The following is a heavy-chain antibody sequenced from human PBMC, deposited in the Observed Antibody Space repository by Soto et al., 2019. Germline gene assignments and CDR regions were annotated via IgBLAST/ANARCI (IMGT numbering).Heavy chain of an antibody. D-gene: IGHD1-1*01. V-gene: IGHV3-33*01. CDR1: GFTFSSYG. J-gene: IGHJ6*02. CDR2: IWYDGSKK. Sequence: QVQLVESGGDVVQPGRSLGLSCVASGFTFSSYGMYWVRQAPGKGLEWVALIWYDGSKKYYADSVKGRFTISRDNSKNTLYLQMYSLRAEDTAVYYCARDRGAGDYYYGMDVWGQGTTVTVSS. CDR3: ARDRGAGDYYYGMDV.